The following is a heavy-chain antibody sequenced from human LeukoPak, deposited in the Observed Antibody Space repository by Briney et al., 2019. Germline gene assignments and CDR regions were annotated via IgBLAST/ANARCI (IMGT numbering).Heavy chain of an antibody. CDR2: MNPNSGNT. CDR3: ARHPRFDSSSWYPWFDP. V-gene: IGHV1-8*01. J-gene: IGHJ5*02. CDR1: GYTFTSYD. D-gene: IGHD6-13*01. Sequence: ASVKVSCKASGYTFTSYDINWVRQATGQGLEWMGWMNPNSGNTGYAQKFQGRVTMTRNTTISTAYMELGSLRSEDTAVYYCARHPRFDSSSWYPWFDPWGQGTLVTVSS.